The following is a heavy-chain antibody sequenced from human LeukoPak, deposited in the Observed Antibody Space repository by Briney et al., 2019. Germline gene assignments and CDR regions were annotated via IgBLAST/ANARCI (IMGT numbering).Heavy chain of an antibody. CDR3: AGHLGRGFDY. CDR1: DGSINSYY. J-gene: IGHJ4*02. Sequence: KPSETLSLTCTVSDGSINSYYWSWIRQPPGKGLEWIGYIYYSGSTNYNPSLRSRLTISVDTSKNQFSLKLSFVTAADTAVYYCAGHLGRGFDYWGQGILVTVSS. CDR2: IYYSGST. V-gene: IGHV4-59*08.